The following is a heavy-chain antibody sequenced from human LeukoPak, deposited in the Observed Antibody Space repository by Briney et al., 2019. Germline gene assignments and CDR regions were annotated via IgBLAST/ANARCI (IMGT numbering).Heavy chain of an antibody. CDR1: GGSISSYY. J-gene: IGHJ6*02. V-gene: IGHV4-59*01. CDR3: ARDRAVTDLWNYYYGMDV. CDR2: IYYSGST. Sequence: SETLSLTCTVSGGSISSYYWSWIRQPPGKGLEWIGYIYYSGSTNYNPSLKSRVTISVDTSKNPFSLTLSSVTAEDTAVYYCARDRAVTDLWNYYYGMDVWGQGTTVTVSS. D-gene: IGHD3-3*01.